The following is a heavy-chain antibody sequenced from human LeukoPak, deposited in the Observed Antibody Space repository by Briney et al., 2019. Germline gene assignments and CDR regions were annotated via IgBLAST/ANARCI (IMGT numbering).Heavy chain of an antibody. J-gene: IGHJ4*02. CDR1: GGTFSSYA. CDR3: ARVWDCGGDCYSFDY. CDR2: IIPIFGTS. D-gene: IGHD2-21*02. Sequence: SVKVSCKASGGTFSSYAISWVRQAPGQGLEWMGGIIPIFGTSNYAQKFQGRVTITADESTSTAYMELSSLRSEDTPVYYCARVWDCGGDCYSFDYWGQGTLVTVSS. V-gene: IGHV1-69*01.